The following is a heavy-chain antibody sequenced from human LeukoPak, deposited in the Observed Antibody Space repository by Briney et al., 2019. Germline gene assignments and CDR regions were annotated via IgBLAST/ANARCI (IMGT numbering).Heavy chain of an antibody. V-gene: IGHV4-34*01. CDR3: ARDLGYCSSTSCWNWFDP. CDR1: GGSFSGYY. Sequence: SETLSLTCAVYGGSFSGYYWSWIRQPPGKGLEWIGEINHSGSTNYNPSLKSRVTISVDTSKNQFSLKLSSVTAADTAVYYCARDLGYCSSTSCWNWFDPWGQGTLVTVSS. CDR2: INHSGST. J-gene: IGHJ5*02. D-gene: IGHD2-2*01.